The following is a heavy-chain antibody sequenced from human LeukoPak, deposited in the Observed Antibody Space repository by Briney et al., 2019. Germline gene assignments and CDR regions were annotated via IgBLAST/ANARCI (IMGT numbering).Heavy chain of an antibody. J-gene: IGHJ4*02. V-gene: IGHV4-59*05. CDR1: GGSISSYY. D-gene: IGHD2-8*01. CDR2: IYYGGSS. CDR3: ARTNDFNLDYYFDY. Sequence: SETLSLTCTVSGGSISSYYWSWIRQPPGKGLEWIGSIYYGGSSYYNPSLKSRVTISVDTSKNQFSLKLSSVTAADTAVYYCARTNDFNLDYYFDYWGQGTLVTVSS.